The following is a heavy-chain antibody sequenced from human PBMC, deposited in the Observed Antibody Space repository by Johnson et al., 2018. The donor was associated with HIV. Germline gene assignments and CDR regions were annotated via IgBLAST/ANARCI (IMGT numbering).Heavy chain of an antibody. CDR1: GVTFYHFA. CDR2: ISWNSGTR. CDR3: AKAIHVGAGEYDAFDI. J-gene: IGHJ3*02. Sequence: VQLVESGGGLVQPGRSLRLSCAASGVTFYHFAFYWVRQAPGKGLEWVSGISWNSGTRAYADSVKGRFTISRDNAKNSLYLQMNSLKTEDTALYYCAKAIHVGAGEYDAFDIWGQGTMVTVSS. V-gene: IGHV3-9*01. D-gene: IGHD1-26*01.